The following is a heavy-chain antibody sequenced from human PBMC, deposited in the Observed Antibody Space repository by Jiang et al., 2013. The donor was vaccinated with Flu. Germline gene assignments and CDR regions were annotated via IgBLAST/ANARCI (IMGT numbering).Heavy chain of an antibody. CDR2: LVLVVVPI. D-gene: IGHD6-19*01. V-gene: IGHV3-11*04. CDR1: FTFSDNY. CDR3: ATGGGGSGWSPIDY. Sequence: FTFSDNYMSWIRQAPGRGWSGFHTLVLVVVPIDYTDSVKGRFTISRDNAKNSLYLQMNSLTVEDTAVYYCATGGGGSGWSPIDYWGQGTLVTVSS. J-gene: IGHJ4*02.